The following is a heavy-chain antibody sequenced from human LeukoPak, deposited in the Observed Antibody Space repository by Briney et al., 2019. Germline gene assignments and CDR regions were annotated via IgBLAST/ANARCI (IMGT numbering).Heavy chain of an antibody. V-gene: IGHV3-21*01. Sequence: GGSLRLSCAASGFTFSSYSMNWVRQAPGKGLEWVSSISSSSSYIYYADSVKGRFTISRDNARNSLYLQMNSLRAEDTAVYYRARDLDIVVVPAASREFVPWGQGTLVTVSS. CDR3: ARDLDIVVVPAASREFVP. J-gene: IGHJ5*02. CDR2: ISSSSSYI. D-gene: IGHD2-2*03. CDR1: GFTFSSYS.